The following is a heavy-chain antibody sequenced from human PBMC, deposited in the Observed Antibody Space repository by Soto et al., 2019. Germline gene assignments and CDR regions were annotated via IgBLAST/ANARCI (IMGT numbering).Heavy chain of an antibody. Sequence: QVQLVQPGAEVKKPGASVKVSCKASGDTFTDYYIHWVRQAPGQGLEWMGTVNPSGGHTTYAQHFLGRMTMTRDTSTSTLSMGLTSMTSEDPAVYYCARGGHVVVVTAALDYWGQGTLVTVSS. CDR2: VNPSGGHT. CDR1: GDTFTDYY. CDR3: ARGGHVVVVTAALDY. V-gene: IGHV1-46*01. D-gene: IGHD2-21*02. J-gene: IGHJ4*02.